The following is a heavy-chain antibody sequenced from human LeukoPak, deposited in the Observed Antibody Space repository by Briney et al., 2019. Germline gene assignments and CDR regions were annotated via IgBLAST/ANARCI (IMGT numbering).Heavy chain of an antibody. CDR1: GFTVSNNY. CDR2: IYSGDNT. CDR3: ARGGSTSSWFWND. V-gene: IGHV3-66*01. Sequence: PGGSLRLSCAASGFTVSNNYMSWVREAAGKELEWVSFIYSGDNTYYADSVKGRFTISRDNSRNTLYLQMNTLRAEDMAVYYCARGGSTSSWFWNDWGQGTLVTVSS. J-gene: IGHJ4*02. D-gene: IGHD6-13*01.